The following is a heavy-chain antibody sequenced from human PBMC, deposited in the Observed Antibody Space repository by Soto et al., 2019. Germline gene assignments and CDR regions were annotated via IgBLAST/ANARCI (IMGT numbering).Heavy chain of an antibody. CDR3: AKDGLRFLEWLSYFDY. CDR1: GFTFSSYG. D-gene: IGHD3-3*01. V-gene: IGHV3-30*18. CDR2: ISYDGGNK. Sequence: TGGSLRLSCAASGFTFSSYGMHWVRQAPGKGLEWVAVISYDGGNKYYVDSVKGRFTISRDNSKNTLYLQMNSLRAEDTAVYYCAKDGLRFLEWLSYFDYWGQGTLVTVSS. J-gene: IGHJ4*02.